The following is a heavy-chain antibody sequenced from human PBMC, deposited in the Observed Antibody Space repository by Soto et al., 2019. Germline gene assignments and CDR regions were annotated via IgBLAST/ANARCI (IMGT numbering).Heavy chain of an antibody. CDR2: IKQDGSEK. J-gene: IGHJ4*02. Sequence: GGSLRLSCAASGFTFSSYWMSWVRQAPGKGLEWVANIKQDGSEKYYVDSVKGRFTISRDNAKNSLYLQMNSLRAEDTAVYYCARDRFVGPMVVVVPIYWGQGTLVTVSS. D-gene: IGHD3-22*01. V-gene: IGHV3-7*01. CDR3: ARDRFVGPMVVVVPIY. CDR1: GFTFSSYW.